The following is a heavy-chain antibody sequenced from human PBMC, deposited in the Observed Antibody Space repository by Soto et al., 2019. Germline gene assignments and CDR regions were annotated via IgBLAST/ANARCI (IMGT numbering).Heavy chain of an antibody. CDR1: GFTFSSYW. V-gene: IGHV3-74*01. Sequence: EVQLVESGGGLVQPGGSLRLSCAASGFTFSSYWMYWVRQAPGKGLEWVSHMNNDGSYIIYAESVKGRFTFSRDNAKNTLYLQMNSLRADDTAVYSCVRGGYMHACDIWGQGTMVTVSS. D-gene: IGHD6-13*01. CDR3: VRGGYMHACDI. CDR2: MNNDGSYI. J-gene: IGHJ3*02.